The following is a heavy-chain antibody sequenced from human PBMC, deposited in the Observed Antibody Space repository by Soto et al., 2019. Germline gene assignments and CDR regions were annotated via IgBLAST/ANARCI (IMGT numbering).Heavy chain of an antibody. J-gene: IGHJ4*02. CDR2: IKQDGSEK. D-gene: IGHD2-15*01. Sequence: GGSLRLSCAASGFTIGSHWMTWVRQAPGKGLEWVANIKQDGSEKNYVDSVKGRFTISRDNAENSVFLQMNSLRAEDTAVYYCAGGSAYWGQGTLVTVSS. CDR3: AGGSAY. V-gene: IGHV3-7*03. CDR1: GFTIGSHW.